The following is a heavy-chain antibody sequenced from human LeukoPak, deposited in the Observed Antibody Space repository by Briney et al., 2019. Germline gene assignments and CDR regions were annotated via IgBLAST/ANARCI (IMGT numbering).Heavy chain of an antibody. J-gene: IGHJ5*02. CDR2: IYTSGST. Sequence: SETLSLTCTVSGGSISSYYWSWIRQPAGKGLEWIGRIYTSGSTNYNPSLKSRVTMSVDTSKNQFSLKLSSVTAADTAVYYCARGSRDDFWSGEVFDPWGQGTLVTVSS. D-gene: IGHD3-3*01. V-gene: IGHV4-4*07. CDR1: GGSISSYY. CDR3: ARGSRDDFWSGEVFDP.